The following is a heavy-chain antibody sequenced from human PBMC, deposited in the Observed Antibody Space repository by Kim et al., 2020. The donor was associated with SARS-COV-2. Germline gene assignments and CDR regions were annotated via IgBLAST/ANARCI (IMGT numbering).Heavy chain of an antibody. Sequence: ASVKVSCKASGYTFTNYGLSWVRQAPGQGLEWMGWISGYNGDTNYAQKFQGRVTMTTDTSTNTAYMELRSLRSDDTAVYYCAADGVLDYYYGMDVWGQGT. CDR3: AADGVLDYYYGMDV. CDR1: GYTFTNYG. V-gene: IGHV1-18*01. CDR2: ISGYNGDT. J-gene: IGHJ6*02. D-gene: IGHD1-1*01.